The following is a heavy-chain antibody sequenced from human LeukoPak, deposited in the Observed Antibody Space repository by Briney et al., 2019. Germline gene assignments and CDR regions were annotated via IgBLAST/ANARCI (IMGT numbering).Heavy chain of an antibody. CDR3: ARRVPGYSSGWYPRSAFDI. J-gene: IGHJ3*02. V-gene: IGHV3-21*01. D-gene: IGHD6-19*01. CDR2: ISSSSSYI. Sequence: GGSLRLSCAASGFTFSSYSMNWVRQAPGKGLEWVSSISSSSSYIYYADSVKGRFTISRDNAKNSLYLQMNSLRAEDTAVYYCARRVPGYSSGWYPRSAFDIWGQGTMVTVSS. CDR1: GFTFSSYS.